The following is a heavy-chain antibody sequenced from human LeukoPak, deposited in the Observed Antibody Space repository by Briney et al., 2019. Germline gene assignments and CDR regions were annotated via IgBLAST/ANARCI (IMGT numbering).Heavy chain of an antibody. CDR1: GYTFTGYY. CDR2: TNPNSGGT. J-gene: IGHJ5*02. Sequence: ASVKVSCKASGYTFTGYYMHWVRQAPGQGLEWMGWTNPNSGGTNYAQKFQGRVTMTRDTSISTAYMELSRLRSEDTAVYCCARMDYASGSANNWFDPWGQGTLVTVSS. V-gene: IGHV1-2*02. D-gene: IGHD3-10*01. CDR3: ARMDYASGSANNWFDP.